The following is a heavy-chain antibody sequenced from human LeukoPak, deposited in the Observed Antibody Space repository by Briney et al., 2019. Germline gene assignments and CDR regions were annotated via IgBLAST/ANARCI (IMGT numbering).Heavy chain of an antibody. J-gene: IGHJ2*01. D-gene: IGHD4-17*01. CDR1: GGSISSYY. CDR2: IYYSGST. V-gene: IGHV4-59*01. CDR3: ASTIGDYDDWYFDL. Sequence: PSETLSLTCTVSGGSISSYYWSWLRQPPGKGLEWIGYIYYSGSTNYNPSLKSRVTISVDTSKNQFSLKLSSVTAADTAVYYCASTIGDYDDWYFDLWGRGTLVTVSS.